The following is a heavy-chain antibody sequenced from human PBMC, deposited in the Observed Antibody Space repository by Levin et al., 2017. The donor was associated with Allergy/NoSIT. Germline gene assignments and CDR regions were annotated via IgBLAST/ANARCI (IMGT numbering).Heavy chain of an antibody. V-gene: IGHV4-4*02. CDR2: IYHSGST. CDR3: ARVGAGYSSSWYPYYFDY. D-gene: IGHD6-13*01. CDR1: GGSISSSNW. J-gene: IGHJ4*02. Sequence: PSETLSLTCAVSGGSISSSNWWSWVRQPPGKGLEWIGEIYHSGSTNYNPSLKSRVTISVDKSKNQFSLKLSSVTAADTAVYYCARVGAGYSSSWYPYYFDYWGQGTLVTVSS.